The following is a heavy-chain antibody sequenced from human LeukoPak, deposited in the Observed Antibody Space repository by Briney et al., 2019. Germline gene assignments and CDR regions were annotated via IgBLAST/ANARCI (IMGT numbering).Heavy chain of an antibody. J-gene: IGHJ3*02. Sequence: RPSETLSLTCGVYGGSFSDYFWSWIRQSPGKGLEWIGEIDDGGNTNYNPSLISRVIVSMEKSKKQFSLVMRSVTAADTAVYYCARFSRITWGDWGDAFDIWGQGTTVIVSS. D-gene: IGHD2-21*02. V-gene: IGHV4-34*01. CDR2: IDDGGNT. CDR1: GGSFSDYF. CDR3: ARFSRITWGDWGDAFDI.